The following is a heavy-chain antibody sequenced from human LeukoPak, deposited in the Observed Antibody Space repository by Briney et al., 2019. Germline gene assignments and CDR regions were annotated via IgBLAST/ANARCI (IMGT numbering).Heavy chain of an antibody. J-gene: IGHJ5*02. Sequence: GRSLRLSCAASGFTFSSYGMHWVRQAPGKGLEWVAVISYDAINKKYADSVKGRFTISRDNFMNMLYLQMNSLRVEDTALYYCARASFTYGDYGDNWFDPWGQGTLVTVSS. D-gene: IGHD4-17*01. CDR2: ISYDAINK. CDR3: ARASFTYGDYGDNWFDP. CDR1: GFTFSSYG. V-gene: IGHV3-30*03.